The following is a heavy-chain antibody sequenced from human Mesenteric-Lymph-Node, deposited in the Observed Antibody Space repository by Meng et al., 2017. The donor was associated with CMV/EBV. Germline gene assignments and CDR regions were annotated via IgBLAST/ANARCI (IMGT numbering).Heavy chain of an antibody. D-gene: IGHD4-23*01. CDR2: ISGGSSTI. CDR3: ARDRESYGGAYDY. J-gene: IGHJ4*02. V-gene: IGHV3-48*04. CDR1: GFTFSSYS. Sequence: GGSLRLSCAASGFTFSSYSMNWVRHVSGKGLEWVSYISGGSSTIYYADSVKGRFTISRDNAKNSLYLQMNSLRAEDTAVYYCARDRESYGGAYDYWGQGTLVTVSS.